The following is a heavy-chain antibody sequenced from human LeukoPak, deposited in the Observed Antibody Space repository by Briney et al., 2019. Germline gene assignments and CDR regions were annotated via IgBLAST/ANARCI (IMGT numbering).Heavy chain of an antibody. CDR2: IIPILDIA. CDR1: GDSFSRYA. CDR3: AFLTGTTRSTDY. J-gene: IGHJ4*02. V-gene: IGHV1-69*04. D-gene: IGHD1-20*01. Sequence: SVKVSCKTSGDSFSRYAISWVRQAPGQGLEWMGRIIPILDIANYAQKFQGRVTITADKSTSTAYMELSSLRSEDTAVYYCAFLTGTTRSTDYWGQGTLVTVSS.